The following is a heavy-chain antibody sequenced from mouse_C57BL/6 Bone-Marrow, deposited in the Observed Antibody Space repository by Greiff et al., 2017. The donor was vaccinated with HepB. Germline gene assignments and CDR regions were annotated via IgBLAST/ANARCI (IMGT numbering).Heavy chain of an antibody. CDR1: GYAFSSSW. V-gene: IGHV1-82*01. D-gene: IGHD1-1*01. CDR3: ARPYGSSPYWYFDV. CDR2: IYPGDGDT. Sequence: QVQLQQSGPELVKPGASVKISCKASGYAFSSSWMNWVKQRPGKGLEWIGRIYPGDGDTNYNGKFKGKATLTADKSSSTAYMQLSSLTSEDSAVYFCARPYGSSPYWYFDVWGTGTTVTVSS. J-gene: IGHJ1*03.